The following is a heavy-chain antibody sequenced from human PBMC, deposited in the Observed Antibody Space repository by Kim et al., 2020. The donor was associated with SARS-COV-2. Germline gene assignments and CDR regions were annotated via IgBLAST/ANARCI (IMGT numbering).Heavy chain of an antibody. CDR1: GFTFSRFA. J-gene: IGHJ3*02. CDR2: IGGSGGTT. Sequence: VGCLRLSCATSGFTFSRFAINWVRQAPGKGLAWVSAIGGSGGTTYYAESVKDRFTISRDNSKNTVFLQMRSLRVEDTAVYYCAQVVSGGYVGTDAFDIWGQGTMLTVSS. CDR3: AQVVSGGYVGTDAFDI. D-gene: IGHD1-26*01. V-gene: IGHV3-23*01.